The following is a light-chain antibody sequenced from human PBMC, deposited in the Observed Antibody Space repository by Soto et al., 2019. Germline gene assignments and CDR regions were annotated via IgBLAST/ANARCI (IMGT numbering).Light chain of an antibody. CDR3: QKYSFLWT. Sequence: DIQMTQSPSTLSASVGDTVTITCRASEYITIWFAWYQQKPGKAPKLLIYDASILESGVPSRFSGRGSGTEFTLTISRLQPDVFACYYCQKYSFLWTFGQGTKVEI. J-gene: IGKJ1*01. CDR1: EYITIW. V-gene: IGKV1-5*01. CDR2: DAS.